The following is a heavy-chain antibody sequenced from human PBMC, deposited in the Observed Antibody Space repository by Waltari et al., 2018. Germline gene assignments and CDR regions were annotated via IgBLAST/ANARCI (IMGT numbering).Heavy chain of an antibody. CDR2: ISWNSGRI. CDR3: AKADCGGDCTLIDC. D-gene: IGHD2-21*02. J-gene: IGHJ4*02. V-gene: IGHV3-9*01. Sequence: HWGRQAPGKGLEWVAGISWNSGRIDYADSVKGRFTISRDNAKNSLYLQMNSLRVEDTALYYCAKADCGGDCTLIDCWGQGTLVTVSS.